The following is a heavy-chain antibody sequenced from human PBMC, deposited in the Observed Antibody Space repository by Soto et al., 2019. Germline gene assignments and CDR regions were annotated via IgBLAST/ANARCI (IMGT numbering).Heavy chain of an antibody. Sequence: ASVKVSCKASGYTFTGYYTHWVRQAPGQGLEGMGWINPNSGGTNYAQKFQGWVTMTRDTSISTAYMELSRLRSDDTAVYYCAREEYSRRFDYWGQGTLVTVSS. D-gene: IGHD6-6*01. CDR1: GYTFTGYY. CDR2: INPNSGGT. CDR3: AREEYSRRFDY. J-gene: IGHJ4*02. V-gene: IGHV1-2*04.